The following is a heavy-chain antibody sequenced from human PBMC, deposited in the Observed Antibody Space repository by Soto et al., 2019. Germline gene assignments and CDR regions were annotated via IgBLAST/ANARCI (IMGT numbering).Heavy chain of an antibody. CDR2: IDPSDSYT. V-gene: IGHV5-10-1*01. Sequence: RESLKISGKGSGCSFTSYWISWVRQMHGKGLEWMGRIDPSDSYTNYSPSFQGHVTISADKSISTAYLQWSSLKASDTAMYYCARLRIAAHTLGFDPWGQGTLVTVSS. D-gene: IGHD6-13*01. CDR1: GCSFTSYW. J-gene: IGHJ5*02. CDR3: ARLRIAAHTLGFDP.